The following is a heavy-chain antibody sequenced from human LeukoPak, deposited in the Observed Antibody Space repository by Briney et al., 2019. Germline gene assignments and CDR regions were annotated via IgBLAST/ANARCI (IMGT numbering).Heavy chain of an antibody. V-gene: IGHV6-1*01. J-gene: IGHJ3*02. D-gene: IGHD5-18*01. CDR2: TYYRSKWYN. CDR3: ARGRGGGYSYGYKWLDAFDI. CDR1: GDSVSSNSAA. Sequence: SQTLSLTCAISGDSVSSNSAAWNWIRQSPSRGLEWLGRTYYRSKWYNDYAVSVKSRITINPDTSKSQFSLQLNSVTPEDTAVYYCARGRGGGYSYGYKWLDAFDIWGQGTMVTVSS.